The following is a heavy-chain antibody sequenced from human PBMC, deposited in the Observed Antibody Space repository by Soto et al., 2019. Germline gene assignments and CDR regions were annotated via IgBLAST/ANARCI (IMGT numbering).Heavy chain of an antibody. V-gene: IGHV3-23*01. D-gene: IGHD4-17*01. CDR3: AKDFLSYGRYWFDP. J-gene: IGHJ5*02. CDR1: GFTFSSYA. CDR2: ITGDGGSK. Sequence: PGGSLRLSCAASGFTFSSYAMHWVRQAPGKGLERVTAITGDGGSKYYADSVKGRFTISRDNSKNTLYLQMNSLRAEDTAVYYCAKDFLSYGRYWFDPWGQGTLVTVSS.